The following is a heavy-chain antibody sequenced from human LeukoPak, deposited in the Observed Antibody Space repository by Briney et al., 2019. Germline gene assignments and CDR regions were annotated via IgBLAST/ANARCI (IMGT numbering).Heavy chain of an antibody. V-gene: IGHV1-2*02. J-gene: IGHJ4*02. Sequence: ASVKVSCKASGYTSTGYYMHWVRQAPGQGLEGMGWINPNSGGTNYGQKFQGRVTMTRDTSISTAYMELSRLRSDDTAVYYCARAGLRGEIGGDYGFDYWGQGTLVTVSS. D-gene: IGHD4-17*01. CDR1: GYTSTGYY. CDR2: INPNSGGT. CDR3: ARAGLRGEIGGDYGFDY.